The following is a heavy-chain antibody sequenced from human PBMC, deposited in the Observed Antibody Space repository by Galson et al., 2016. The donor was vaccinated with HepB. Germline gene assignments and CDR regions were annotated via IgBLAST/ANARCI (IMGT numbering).Heavy chain of an antibody. D-gene: IGHD2-2*01. CDR3: ARVRCSRTSCYVGGAPDI. CDR1: GGSISSGTYY. Sequence: TLSLTCTVSGGSISSGTYYWNWIRQPAGKGLEWIGRLFVSGTSDYSPSLKSRVTISVDTSESQFFLNLSSVTAADTAVYYCARVRCSRTSCYVGGAPDIWGQGAMVTVSS. V-gene: IGHV4-61*02. CDR2: LFVSGTS. J-gene: IGHJ3*02.